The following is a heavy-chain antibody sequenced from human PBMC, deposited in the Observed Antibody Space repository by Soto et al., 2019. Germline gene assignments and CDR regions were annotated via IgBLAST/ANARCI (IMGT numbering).Heavy chain of an antibody. D-gene: IGHD3-9*01. CDR1: GGSFSGYY. V-gene: IGHV4-34*01. CDR2: INHSGST. CDR3: ARVSNYDILTGPCDY. Sequence: PSETLSLTCAVYGGSFSGYYWSWIRQPPGKGLEWIGEINHSGSTNYNPSLKSRVTISVDTSKNQFSLKLSSVTAADTAVYYCARVSNYDILTGPCDYWGQGTLVNVSS. J-gene: IGHJ4*02.